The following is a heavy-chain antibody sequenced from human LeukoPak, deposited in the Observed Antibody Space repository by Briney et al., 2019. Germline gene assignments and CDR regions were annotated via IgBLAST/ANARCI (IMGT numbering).Heavy chain of an antibody. CDR3: AKIQPSNWEGGY. J-gene: IGHJ4*02. CDR1: GFTFSSYA. D-gene: IGHD7-27*01. V-gene: IGHV3-23*01. Sequence: GGSLRLSCAASGFTFSSYAMSWVRQAPGEGLEWVSAISGSGGSTYYADSVKGRFTISRDNSKNTLYLQMSSLRAEDTAVYYCAKIQPSNWEGGYWGQGTLVTVSS. CDR2: ISGSGGST.